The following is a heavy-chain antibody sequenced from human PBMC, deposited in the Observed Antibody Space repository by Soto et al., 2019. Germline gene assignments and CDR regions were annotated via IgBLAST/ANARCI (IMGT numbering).Heavy chain of an antibody. CDR1: GYSFTNND. Sequence: ASVKVSCKASGYSFTNNDVSWVRQATGQGLEWMGWMNPGSGDTGYAQKFQGRVTMTRDISIATAYMELSSLRSDDTAIYYYARMETFGSLNWFDPWGQGNLVRVSS. V-gene: IGHV1-8*01. J-gene: IGHJ5*02. CDR3: ARMETFGSLNWFDP. D-gene: IGHD3-16*01. CDR2: MNPGSGDT.